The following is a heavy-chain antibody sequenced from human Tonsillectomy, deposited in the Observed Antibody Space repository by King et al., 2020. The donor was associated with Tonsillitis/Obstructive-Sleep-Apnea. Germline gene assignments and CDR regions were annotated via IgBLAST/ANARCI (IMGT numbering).Heavy chain of an antibody. J-gene: IGHJ4*02. CDR3: VSHIRAGTPFGY. CDR2: VSSSSGYI. CDR1: ELPFSSYS. V-gene: IGHV3-21*01. Sequence: VQLVASGGGLVKPGGSLRLFCVVSELPFSSYSMNWVRQAPGKGLEWVSSVSSSSGYIYYADSVQGRFTISRDNAKNSLYLQMNSLRAEDTAVYYCVSHIRAGTPFGYWGQGTLVTVSS. D-gene: IGHD6-19*01.